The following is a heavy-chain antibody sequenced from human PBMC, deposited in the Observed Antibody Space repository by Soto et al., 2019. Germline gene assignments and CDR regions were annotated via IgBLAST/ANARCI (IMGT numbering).Heavy chain of an antibody. CDR3: ARMYNSGFYRPEGDYFFYGMDV. V-gene: IGHV4-4*07. J-gene: IGHJ6*02. Sequence: SETLSLTCTVSRGYVNTFHWSWVRQPAGKGLEWIGRIFPNGNTDYSPSLKSRVTMSADTSKNQFSLSLRSVTAADSAIYYCARMYNSGFYRPEGDYFFYGMDVWGQGTTVTVSS. CDR2: IFPNGNT. CDR1: RGYVNTFH. D-gene: IGHD6-19*01.